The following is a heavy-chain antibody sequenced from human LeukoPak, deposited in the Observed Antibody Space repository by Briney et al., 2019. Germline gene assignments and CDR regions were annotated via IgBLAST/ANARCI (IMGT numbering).Heavy chain of an antibody. CDR1: GFTFGDYA. CDR3: TRDNPIVVVPAAPAY. CDR2: IRSKAYGGTT. J-gene: IGHJ4*02. V-gene: IGHV3-49*04. D-gene: IGHD2-2*01. Sequence: PGGSLRLSCTASGFTFGDYAMSWVRQAPGKGLEWVGFIRSKAYGGTTEYAASMKGRFTISRDDSKSIAYLQMNSLKTEDTAVYYCTRDNPIVVVPAAPAYWGQGTLVTVSS.